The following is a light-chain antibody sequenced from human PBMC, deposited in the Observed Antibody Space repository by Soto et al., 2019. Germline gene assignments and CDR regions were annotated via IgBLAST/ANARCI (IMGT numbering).Light chain of an antibody. V-gene: IGLV1-44*01. CDR1: SSNIGSNT. Sequence: QSVLTQPPSASGTPGQRVTISCSGSSSNIGSNTVNWYQQLPGTAPKLLIYSNNQRPSGVPDRFSGSKSGTSASLAISGLQSEHEADYYCAAWDDSLNGPHVVFGGGTKLTVL. CDR3: AAWDDSLNGPHVV. J-gene: IGLJ2*01. CDR2: SNN.